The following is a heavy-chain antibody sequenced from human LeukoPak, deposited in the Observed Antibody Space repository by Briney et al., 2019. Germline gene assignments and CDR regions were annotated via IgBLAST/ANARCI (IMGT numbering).Heavy chain of an antibody. D-gene: IGHD5-18*01. V-gene: IGHV4-34*01. CDR3: ARGPSGYSLKNPDY. Sequence: KPSETLSLTCAVYGGSFSGYYWSWIRQPPGKGLEWIGEINHSGSTNYNPSLKSRVTISVDTSKNQFSLKLSSVTAADTAVYYCARGPSGYSLKNPDYWGQGTLVTVSS. CDR2: INHSGST. CDR1: GGSFSGYY. J-gene: IGHJ4*02.